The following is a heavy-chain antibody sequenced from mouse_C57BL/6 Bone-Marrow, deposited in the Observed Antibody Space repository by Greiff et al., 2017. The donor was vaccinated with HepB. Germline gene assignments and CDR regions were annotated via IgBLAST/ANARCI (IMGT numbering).Heavy chain of an antibody. V-gene: IGHV5-4*01. J-gene: IGHJ3*01. Sequence: EVMLVESGGGLVKPGGSLKLSCAASGFTFSSYAMSWVRQTPEKRLEWVATISDGGSYTYYPDNVKGRFTISRDNAKNNLYLQMSHLKSEDTAMYYCARDGDYDDGWGQGTLVTVSA. CDR3: ARDGDYDDG. CDR2: ISDGGSYT. D-gene: IGHD2-4*01. CDR1: GFTFSSYA.